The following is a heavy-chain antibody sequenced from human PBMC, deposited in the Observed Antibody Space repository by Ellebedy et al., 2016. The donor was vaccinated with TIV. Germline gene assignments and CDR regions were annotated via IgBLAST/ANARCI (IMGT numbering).Heavy chain of an antibody. CDR1: GYTLTSFY. D-gene: IGHD3-10*01. CDR3: ARDLGGFGEISSYYYYGMDV. V-gene: IGHV1-46*01. CDR2: IKPGGGST. J-gene: IGHJ6*02. Sequence: ASVKVSCKASGYTLTSFYMHWVRQAPGQGLEWMGLIKPGGGSTGYAQKFQGRVTMTRDTSTSTVYMELSSLTSDDTAVYYCARDLGGFGEISSYYYYGMDVWGPGTTVTVSS.